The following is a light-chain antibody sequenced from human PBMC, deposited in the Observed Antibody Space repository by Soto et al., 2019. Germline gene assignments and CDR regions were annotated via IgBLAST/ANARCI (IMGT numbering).Light chain of an antibody. CDR2: AAS. Sequence: DIQMTQSPSSVSASVGVRVTITCRASQAISTWLAWYQQKPGKAPKLLIYAASNLQTGVPSRFSGSGSGTDFTLTICSLQPEDFATYYCQQANSFPRTFGQGTKVEIK. CDR3: QQANSFPRT. V-gene: IGKV1D-12*01. J-gene: IGKJ1*01. CDR1: QAISTW.